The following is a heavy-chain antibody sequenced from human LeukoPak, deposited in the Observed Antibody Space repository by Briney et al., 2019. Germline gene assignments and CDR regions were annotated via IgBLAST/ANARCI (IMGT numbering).Heavy chain of an antibody. CDR2: INHSGST. V-gene: IGHV4-34*01. CDR1: GFTFSSYA. Sequence: GSLRLSCAASGFTFSSYAMSWVRQPPGKGLEWIGEINHSGSTNYNPSLKSRVTISVDTSKNQFSLKLSSVTAADTAVYYCARAAVDTAITFLDYWGQGTLVTVSS. CDR3: ARAAVDTAITFLDY. D-gene: IGHD5-18*01. J-gene: IGHJ4*02.